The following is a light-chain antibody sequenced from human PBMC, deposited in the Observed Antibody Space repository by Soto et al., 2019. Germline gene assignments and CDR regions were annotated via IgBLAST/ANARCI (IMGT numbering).Light chain of an antibody. CDR1: VNVYGN. V-gene: IGKV3-15*01. CDR3: QHGRS. Sequence: EIVMTQSPATLSVSPGERATLSCRASVNVYGNVAWYQQKPGQAPSLLIYDASTRATDIPARFSGSGSGTEFTLTISSLQSADCAIYFCQHGRSFGQGTKVEIK. CDR2: DAS. J-gene: IGKJ1*01.